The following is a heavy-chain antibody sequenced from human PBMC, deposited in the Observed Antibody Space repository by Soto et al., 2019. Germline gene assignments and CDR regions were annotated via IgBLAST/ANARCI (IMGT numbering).Heavy chain of an antibody. Sequence: GASVKVSCKASGGTFSSYTISWVRQAPGQGLEWMGRINPILGKANYAQKFQGRVTITKNNSISTAYMELSSLRSEDTDVYYCAREGVRGMDVWGQGTTVTVSS. V-gene: IGHV1-69*08. CDR3: AREGVRGMDV. CDR2: INPILGKA. J-gene: IGHJ6*02. CDR1: GGTFSSYT. D-gene: IGHD3-16*01.